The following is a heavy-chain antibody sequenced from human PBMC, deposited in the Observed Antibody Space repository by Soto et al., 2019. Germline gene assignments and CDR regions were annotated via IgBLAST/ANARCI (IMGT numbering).Heavy chain of an antibody. CDR1: GGSFSGYY. CDR3: ARYRGVLGYCSGGSCYSFYY. CDR2: INHSGST. Sequence: QVQLQQWGAGLLKPSETLSLTCAVYGGSFSGYYWSWIRQPPGKGLEWIGEINHSGSTNYNPSLKSRFTISVDTSKNQFSLKLSSVTAADTAVYYCARYRGVLGYCSGGSCYSFYYWGQGTLVAVT. V-gene: IGHV4-34*01. D-gene: IGHD2-15*01. J-gene: IGHJ4*02.